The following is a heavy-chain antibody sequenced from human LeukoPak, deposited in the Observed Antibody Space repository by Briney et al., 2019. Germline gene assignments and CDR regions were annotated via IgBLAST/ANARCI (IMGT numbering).Heavy chain of an antibody. V-gene: IGHV4-39*01. CDR3: ARHTWFSYSVGWFDP. Sequence: SETLSLTCTVSGGSISSSSYYWGWIRQPPGKGLEWIGSIYYSGSTYYNPSLKSRVTISVDTSKNQFSLKLSSVTAADTAVYYCARHTWFSYSVGWFDPWGQGTLVTVSS. CDR2: IYYSGST. CDR1: GGSISSSSYY. J-gene: IGHJ5*02. D-gene: IGHD3-3*01.